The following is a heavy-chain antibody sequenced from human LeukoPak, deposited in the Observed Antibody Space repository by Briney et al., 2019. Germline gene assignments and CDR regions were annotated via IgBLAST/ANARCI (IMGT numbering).Heavy chain of an antibody. J-gene: IGHJ3*02. Sequence: GGSLRLSCAASGFTFSDYYMSWIRQAPGKGLEWVSYISSSGSTIYYADSVKGRFTISRDNAKNSLYLQMNSLRAEDTAVYYCARDLGIAAAGTVAFDIWGQGTMVTVSS. CDR1: GFTFSDYY. V-gene: IGHV3-11*04. D-gene: IGHD6-13*01. CDR3: ARDLGIAAAGTVAFDI. CDR2: ISSSGSTI.